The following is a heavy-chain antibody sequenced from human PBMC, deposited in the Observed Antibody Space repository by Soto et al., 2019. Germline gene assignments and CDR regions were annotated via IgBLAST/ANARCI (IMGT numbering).Heavy chain of an antibody. CDR3: ARTKYSYSSSSRGNWFDP. Sequence: SETLSLTCTVSGGSISSSSYYWGWIRQPPGKGLEWIGSIYYSGSTYYNPSLKSRVTISVDTSKNQFSLKLSSVTAADTAVYYCARTKYSYSSSSRGNWFDPWGQGTLVTVSS. D-gene: IGHD6-6*01. J-gene: IGHJ5*02. V-gene: IGHV4-39*01. CDR1: GGSISSSSYY. CDR2: IYYSGST.